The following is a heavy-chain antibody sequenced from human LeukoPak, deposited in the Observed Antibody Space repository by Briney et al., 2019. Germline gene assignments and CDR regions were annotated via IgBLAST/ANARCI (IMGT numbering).Heavy chain of an antibody. Sequence: GGSLRLSCAASGFTFSSYAMSWVRQAPGKGLEWVSAISGSGGSTYYADSVKGRFTISRDNSKNTLYLQMNSLRAEDTAVYYCAKIRMIVVVTTPHFDYWGQGTLVTVSS. CDR3: AKIRMIVVVTTPHFDY. V-gene: IGHV3-23*01. CDR2: ISGSGGST. D-gene: IGHD3-22*01. CDR1: GFTFSSYA. J-gene: IGHJ4*02.